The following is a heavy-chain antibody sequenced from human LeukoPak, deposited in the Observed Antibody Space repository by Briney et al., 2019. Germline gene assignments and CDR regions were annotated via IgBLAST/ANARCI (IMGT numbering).Heavy chain of an antibody. V-gene: IGHV3-48*02. CDR3: ARYCSGGSCYSTYYFDY. CDR1: GFTFSTYS. Sequence: PGGSLRLSCAASGFTFSTYSMNWVRQAPGKGLEWVSYISSSSSTIYYADSVKGRFTISRDNAKNSLYLQMNSLRDEDTAVYYCARYCSGGSCYSTYYFDYWGQGTLATVSS. D-gene: IGHD2-15*01. J-gene: IGHJ4*02. CDR2: ISSSSSTI.